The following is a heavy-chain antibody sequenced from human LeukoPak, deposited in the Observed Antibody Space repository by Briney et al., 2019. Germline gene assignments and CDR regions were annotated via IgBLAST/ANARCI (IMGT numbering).Heavy chain of an antibody. V-gene: IGHV4-59*06. Sequence: PSETLSLTCTVSGGSISSYYWSWIRQHPGKGLEWIGYIYYSGSTYYNPSLKSRVTISVDTSKNQFSLKLSSVTAADTAVYYCARVVDSSGYYRRYGMDVWGQGTTVTVSS. CDR2: IYYSGST. CDR1: GGSISSYY. D-gene: IGHD3-22*01. J-gene: IGHJ6*02. CDR3: ARVVDSSGYYRRYGMDV.